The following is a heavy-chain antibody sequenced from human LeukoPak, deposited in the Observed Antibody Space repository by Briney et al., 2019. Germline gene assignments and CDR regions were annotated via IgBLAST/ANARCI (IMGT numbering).Heavy chain of an antibody. CDR3: ARGDCSSTSCQDYYYGMDV. CDR1: GFTFSSYE. CDR2: ISSSGRTI. D-gene: IGHD2-2*01. Sequence: GSLRLSCAASGFTFSSYEMNWVRQAPGKGLEWVPYISSSGRTIYYADSVKGRFTISRDNAKNSLYLQMNSLRAEDTAVYYCARGDCSSTSCQDYYYGMDVWGKGPTVTVSS. V-gene: IGHV3-48*03. J-gene: IGHJ6*04.